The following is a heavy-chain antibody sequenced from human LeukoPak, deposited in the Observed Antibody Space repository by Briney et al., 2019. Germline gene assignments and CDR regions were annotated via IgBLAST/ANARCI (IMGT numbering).Heavy chain of an antibody. CDR2: IRYDGINK. V-gene: IGHV3-30*02. J-gene: IGHJ4*02. Sequence: HPGGSLTLSCAKSGFTFSSYGMYWVRQAPGKGLEWLAFIRYDGINKYYADSVKGRFTISRDNSKNTLYLQMNSLRAEDKAVYYCAKDSLTGTGPYYFDCWGQGTLVTVSS. CDR1: GFTFSSYG. CDR3: AKDSLTGTGPYYFDC. D-gene: IGHD3-9*01.